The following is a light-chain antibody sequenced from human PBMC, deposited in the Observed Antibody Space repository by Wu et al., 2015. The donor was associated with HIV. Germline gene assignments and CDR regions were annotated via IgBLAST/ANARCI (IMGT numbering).Light chain of an antibody. V-gene: IGKV3-11*01. J-gene: IGKJ1*01. CDR3: QXRSNSWS. CDR1: QSVDTY. CDR2: DAS. Sequence: EIVLTQSPATLSLSPGERATLSCRASQSVDTYLAWYQQKPGQAPRLLIYDASIRATGIPARFSGSGSGTDFTLTISSLEPEDFAVYYCQXRSNSWSFGQGTKXEIK.